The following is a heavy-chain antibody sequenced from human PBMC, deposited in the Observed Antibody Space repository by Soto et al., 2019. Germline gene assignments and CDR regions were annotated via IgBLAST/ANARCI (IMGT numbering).Heavy chain of an antibody. CDR1: CGSISSSSYY. CDR3: ATLLGYCSGGSCYSSSLDY. Sequence: SETLSLTCTVSCGSISSSSYYWGWIRQPPGKGLEWIGSIYYSGSTYYNPSLKSRVTISVDTSKNQFSLKLRSVTAADTAVYYCATLLGYCSGGSCYSSSLDYWGQGTLVTVSS. CDR2: IYYSGST. D-gene: IGHD2-15*01. J-gene: IGHJ4*02. V-gene: IGHV4-39*01.